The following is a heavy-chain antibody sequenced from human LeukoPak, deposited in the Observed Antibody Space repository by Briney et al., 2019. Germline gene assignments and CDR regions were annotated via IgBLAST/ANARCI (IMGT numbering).Heavy chain of an antibody. CDR1: GFTFSIYI. D-gene: IGHD3-3*01. V-gene: IGHV3-21*01. CDR2: IISSSSYI. J-gene: IGHJ4*02. CDR3: ARDVLREGATPGY. Sequence: GGSLRLSCAASGFTFSIYIMNWFRQAPGKGLEGVSSIISSSSYIYYADSVKGRFTISRDNAKNSLYLQMNSLRAEDTAVYYCARDVLREGATPGYWGQGTLVTVSS.